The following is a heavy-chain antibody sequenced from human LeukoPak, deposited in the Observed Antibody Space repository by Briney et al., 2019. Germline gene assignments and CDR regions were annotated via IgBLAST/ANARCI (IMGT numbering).Heavy chain of an antibody. CDR1: GFSLTTSAVG. Sequence: SGPTLVKPTQTLTLTCTFSGFSLTTSAVGVGWIRKPPGQALEWLALIYSDNDKRYNPSLKSRLSITKDTSKNQVVLTVTNVDLVDTATYFCAHRGKCLTWFDPWGQGTLVIVSS. J-gene: IGHJ5*02. CDR3: AHRGKCLTWFDP. V-gene: IGHV2-5*02. CDR2: IYSDNDK.